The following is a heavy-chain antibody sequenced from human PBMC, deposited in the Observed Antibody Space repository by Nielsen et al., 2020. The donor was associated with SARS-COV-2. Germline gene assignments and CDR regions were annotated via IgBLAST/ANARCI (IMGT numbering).Heavy chain of an antibody. CDR2: IYPGDSDI. Sequence: KVSCKGSGYTFNTYWIAWVSQMPGKGLEWMGIIYPGDSDIRYSPSFQGLVTFSADKSINTAMYYCATHGSGYGGASIFDSWGQGTLVTVSS. CDR3: DS. CDR1: GYTFNTYW. V-gene: IGHV5-51*01. D-gene: IGHD4-23*01. J-gene: IGHJ4*02.